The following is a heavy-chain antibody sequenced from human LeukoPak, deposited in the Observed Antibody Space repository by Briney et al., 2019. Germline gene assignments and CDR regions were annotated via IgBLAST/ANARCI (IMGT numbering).Heavy chain of an antibody. CDR1: GGSVSDSRYY. D-gene: IGHD6-19*01. J-gene: IGHJ4*02. CDR2: MYYSGSA. Sequence: SETLSLTCTVSGGSVSDSRYYWGSIRQPPGKGQEWIGNMYYSGSANYNPSLKSRVTISIDTSKNQFSLKLSSVTAADTAVYYCARQSSHSSGWYFDYWGQGTLVTVSS. CDR3: ARQSSHSSGWYFDY. V-gene: IGHV4-39*01.